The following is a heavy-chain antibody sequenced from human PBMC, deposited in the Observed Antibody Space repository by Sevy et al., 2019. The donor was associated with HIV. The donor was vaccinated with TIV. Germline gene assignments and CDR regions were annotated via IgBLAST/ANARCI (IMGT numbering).Heavy chain of an antibody. CDR1: GFTFSSYA. V-gene: IGHV3-23*01. CDR3: AKARVMATIRNGHDY. CDR2: ISGSGGST. D-gene: IGHD5-12*01. J-gene: IGHJ4*02. Sequence: GGSLRLSCAASGFTFSSYAMSWVRQAPGKGLEWASAISGSGGSTYYADSVKRRFTISRDNSKNTLYLQMNSLTAEDTAVYYCAKARVMATIRNGHDYWGQGTLVTVSS.